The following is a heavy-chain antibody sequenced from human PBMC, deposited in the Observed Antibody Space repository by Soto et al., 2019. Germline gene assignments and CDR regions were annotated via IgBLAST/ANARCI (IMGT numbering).Heavy chain of an antibody. CDR2: IYHSGST. V-gene: IGHV4-4*02. Sequence: SETLSLTCAVSGGSISSSNWWSWVRQPPGKGLEWIGEIYHSGSTNYNPSLKSRVTISVDKSKNQFSLKLSSVTAADTAVYYGARGNRIASSSWYEADFDYWGQGTLVTVSS. CDR3: ARGNRIASSSWYEADFDY. CDR1: GGSISSSNW. D-gene: IGHD6-13*01. J-gene: IGHJ4*02.